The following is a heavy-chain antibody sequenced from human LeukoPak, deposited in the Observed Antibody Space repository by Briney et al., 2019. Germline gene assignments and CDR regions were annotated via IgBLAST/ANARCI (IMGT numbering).Heavy chain of an antibody. D-gene: IGHD1-1*01. CDR3: ARGTGTTAYFDY. CDR2: ISGSSGYT. V-gene: IGHV3-11*06. Sequence: PGGSLRLSCAASGFTFSDYYMSWVRQAPGKGLEWVSYISGSSGYTKYADSVKGRFTISRDNAKNSLYLQVNSLRAEDTAVYYCARGTGTTAYFDYWGQGTPVTVSS. CDR1: GFTFSDYY. J-gene: IGHJ4*02.